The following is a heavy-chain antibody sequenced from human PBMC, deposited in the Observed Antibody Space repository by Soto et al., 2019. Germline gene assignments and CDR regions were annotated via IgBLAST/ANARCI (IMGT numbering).Heavy chain of an antibody. CDR3: ATFRDPKYYDILTGQRGYYYYGMDV. V-gene: IGHV1-24*01. CDR2: FDPEDGET. J-gene: IGHJ6*02. D-gene: IGHD3-9*01. Sequence: ASVKVSCKVSGYTLTELSMHWVRQAPGKGLEWMGGFDPEDGETIYAQKFQGRVTMTEDTSTDTAYMELSSLRSEDTAVYYCATFRDPKYYDILTGQRGYYYYGMDVWGQGTRVTAP. CDR1: GYTLTELS.